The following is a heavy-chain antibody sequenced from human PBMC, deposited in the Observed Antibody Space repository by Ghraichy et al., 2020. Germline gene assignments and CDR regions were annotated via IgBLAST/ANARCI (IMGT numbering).Heavy chain of an antibody. CDR3: ARRRGTLYGSGSLDY. Sequence: GGSLRLSCAASGFTFSSYWMSWVRQAPGQGLEWVANIKQDGSEKYYGGSVKGRFTISRDNAKTSIYLQMTSLRAEDTAVYYCARRRGTLYGSGSLDYWGQGTLVTVSS. CDR1: GFTFSSYW. V-gene: IGHV3-7*03. CDR2: IKQDGSEK. D-gene: IGHD3-10*01. J-gene: IGHJ4*02.